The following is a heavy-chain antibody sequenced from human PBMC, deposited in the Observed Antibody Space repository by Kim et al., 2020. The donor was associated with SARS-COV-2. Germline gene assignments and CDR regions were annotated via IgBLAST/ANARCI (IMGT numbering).Heavy chain of an antibody. CDR3: AKPVTSGGSHYYFDY. CDR2: ISGSGGTT. Sequence: GGSLRLSCAASGFTFTSYSMNWVRQAPGMGLERVSAISGSGGTTYYAASVKGRFTISRDNSKNTLYLQMDSLSAEDTAVYYCAKPVTSGGSHYYFDYWGQGTLVTVSS. CDR1: GFTFTSYS. V-gene: IGHV3-23*01. J-gene: IGHJ4*02. D-gene: IGHD1-1*01.